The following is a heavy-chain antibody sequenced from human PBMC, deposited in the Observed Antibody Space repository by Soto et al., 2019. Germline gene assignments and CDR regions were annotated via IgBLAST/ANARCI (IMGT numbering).Heavy chain of an antibody. D-gene: IGHD3-10*01. CDR3: ARGRITMVRGVIINNYYYYYGMDV. Sequence: SETLSLTCAVYGGSFSGYYWSWIRQPPGKGLEWIGEINHSGSTNYNPSLKSRVTISVDTSKNQFSLKLSSVTAADTAVYYCARGRITMVRGVIINNYYYYYGMDVWGQGTTVTVYS. J-gene: IGHJ6*02. CDR2: INHSGST. V-gene: IGHV4-34*01. CDR1: GGSFSGYY.